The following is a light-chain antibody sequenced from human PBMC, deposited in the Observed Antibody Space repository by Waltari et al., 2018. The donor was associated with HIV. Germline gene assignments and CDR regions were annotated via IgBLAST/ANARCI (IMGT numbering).Light chain of an antibody. CDR2: EVS. J-gene: IGLJ3*02. V-gene: IGLV2-14*01. CDR3: SSYISSASPE. Sequence: QSARTQPASVSVSPGRSITLSCTRTSDLRHYNSVSWYQHHPGKAPKVIIYEVSNRPSGVSSRFSGSISGNTASLTISGLQAEDEADYFCSSYISSASPEFGGGTKVTVL. CDR1: SDLRHYNS.